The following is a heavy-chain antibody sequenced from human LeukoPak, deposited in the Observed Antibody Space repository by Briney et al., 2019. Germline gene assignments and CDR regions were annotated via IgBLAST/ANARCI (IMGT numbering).Heavy chain of an antibody. CDR2: IYSGGST. D-gene: IGHD5-18*01. V-gene: IGHV3-66*01. Sequence: SGGSLRLSCAASGFTVSSNYMSWVRQAPGKGLEWVSVIYSGGSTYYADSVKGRFTISRDNSKNTLYLQMNSLRAEDTAVYYCAREGYSYGWGYFDYWGQGTLVTVSS. CDR3: AREGYSYGWGYFDY. J-gene: IGHJ4*02. CDR1: GFTVSSNY.